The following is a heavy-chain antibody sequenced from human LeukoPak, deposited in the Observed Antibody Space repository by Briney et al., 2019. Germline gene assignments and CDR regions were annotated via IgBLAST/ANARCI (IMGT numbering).Heavy chain of an antibody. CDR1: GGSISSYY. CDR3: ARVSTGTYSLSFDY. CDR2: IYYGGST. Sequence: SETLSLTCTVSGGSISSYYWSWIRQPPGKGLEWIGYIYYGGSTDYNPSLKSRVTVSVDTSKNQFSLKLRSVTAADTAVCYCARVSTGTYSLSFDYWGQGTLVTVSS. V-gene: IGHV4-59*01. J-gene: IGHJ4*02. D-gene: IGHD1-26*01.